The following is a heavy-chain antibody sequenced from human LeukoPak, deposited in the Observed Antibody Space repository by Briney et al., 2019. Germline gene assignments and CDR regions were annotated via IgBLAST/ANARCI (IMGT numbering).Heavy chain of an antibody. CDR1: GSTFSSYG. CDR3: AKVPIMSAAVYYFDY. J-gene: IGHJ4*02. D-gene: IGHD6-13*01. CDR2: ISYDGSNK. V-gene: IGHV3-30*18. Sequence: GRSLRLSCAASGSTFSSYGMHWVRQAPGKGLEWVAVISYDGSNKYYADSVKGRFTISRDNSKNTLYLQMNSPRAEDTAVYYCAKVPIMSAAVYYFDYWGQGTLVTVSS.